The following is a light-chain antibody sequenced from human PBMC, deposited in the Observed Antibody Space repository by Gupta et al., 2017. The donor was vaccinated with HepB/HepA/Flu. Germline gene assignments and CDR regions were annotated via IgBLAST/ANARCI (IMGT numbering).Light chain of an antibody. J-gene: IGKJ4*01. CDR3: QQYYCTPLT. V-gene: IGKV4-1*01. CDR1: QSVLYSSNNKNY. Sequence: DIMLTPSSDSMAVSLGERATINCKSSQSVLYSSNNKNYVAWYQQKPGQPPKLLIYWASTREYGVPDRCSDSGSGTDFTLTISSLQAEDVADYYCQQYYCTPLTCGEGTKVEIK. CDR2: WAS.